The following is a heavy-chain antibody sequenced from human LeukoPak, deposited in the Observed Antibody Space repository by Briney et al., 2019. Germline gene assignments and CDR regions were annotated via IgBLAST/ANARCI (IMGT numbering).Heavy chain of an antibody. CDR1: GFTFTDYW. J-gene: IGHJ3*02. D-gene: IGHD4-23*01. V-gene: IGHV3-23*01. CDR3: ARVRGLATRKDAFDI. Sequence: SGGSLRLSCVASGFTFTDYWMSWVRQAPGKGLEWVSAISGSGGSTYYADYVKGRFIISRQNAKNSLYMQMNSLRAEDTALYYCARVRGLATRKDAFDIWGRGTMVTVSS. CDR2: ISGSGGST.